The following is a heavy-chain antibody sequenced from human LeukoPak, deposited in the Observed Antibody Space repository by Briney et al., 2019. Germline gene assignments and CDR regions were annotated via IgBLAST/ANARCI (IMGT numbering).Heavy chain of an antibody. V-gene: IGHV3-48*04. D-gene: IGHD6-19*01. CDR2: ISSSSSTI. CDR1: GFTFSSYS. J-gene: IGHJ4*02. CDR3: ARAWDSGWYPYYFDY. Sequence: GGSLRLSCAASGFTFSSYSMNWVRQAPGKGLEWVSYISSSSSTIYYADSVKGRFTISRDNAKNSLYLQMNSLRAEDTAVYYCARAWDSGWYPYYFDYWGQGTLVTVSS.